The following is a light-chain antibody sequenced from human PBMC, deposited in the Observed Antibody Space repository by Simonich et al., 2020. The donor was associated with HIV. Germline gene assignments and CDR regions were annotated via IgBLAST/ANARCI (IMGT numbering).Light chain of an antibody. CDR3: QQYYDTPYT. V-gene: IGKV4-1*01. CDR1: QSVLYSPNNKNY. CDR2: WAS. Sequence: DIVMTQSPDSLAVSLGERATINCKSSQSVLYSPNNKNYLAWYQQKPGHPPKLLIYWASTRESGVPDRFSGSGSGPDFTLTISSLQAEDVAVYYCQQYYDTPYTFGQGTKLEIK. J-gene: IGKJ2*01.